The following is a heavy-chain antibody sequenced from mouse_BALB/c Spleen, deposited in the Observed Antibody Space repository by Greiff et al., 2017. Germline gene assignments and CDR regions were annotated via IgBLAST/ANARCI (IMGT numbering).Heavy chain of an antibody. CDR2: IWGDGST. CDR1: GFSLTSYG. J-gene: IGHJ2*01. CDR3: ARLYYGNFDY. D-gene: IGHD2-1*01. Sequence: VQLQESGPGLVAPSQSLSITCTVSGFSLTSYGVNWVRQPPGKGLEWLGMIWGDGSTDYNSALKSRLSISKDNSKSQVFLKMNSLQTDDTARYYCARLYYGNFDYWGQGTTLTVSS. V-gene: IGHV2-6-7*01.